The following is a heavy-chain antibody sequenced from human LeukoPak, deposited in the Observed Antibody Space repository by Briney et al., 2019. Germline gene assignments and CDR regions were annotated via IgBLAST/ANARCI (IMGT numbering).Heavy chain of an antibody. J-gene: IGHJ4*02. CDR2: ITSSGSAI. CDR3: ATGIVSTSGDY. CDR1: GFTFSDYY. Sequence: PGGSLRLSCAASGFTFSDYYMSWIRQAPGKGLEWVSYITSSGSAIYYADSVRGRFTISRDNARNSMFLHMDDLRAEDAAIYYCATGIVSTSGDYWGQGTLVTVSS. D-gene: IGHD5/OR15-5a*01. V-gene: IGHV3-11*01.